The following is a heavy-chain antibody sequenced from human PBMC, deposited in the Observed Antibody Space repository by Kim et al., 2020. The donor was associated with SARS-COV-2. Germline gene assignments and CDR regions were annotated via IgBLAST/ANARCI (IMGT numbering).Heavy chain of an antibody. Sequence: GYADSVKGRFTISKDNAKNSLYLQMNSLRAEETALYYCATAGSGSYPFAYWGQGTLVTVSS. D-gene: IGHD3-10*01. CDR3: ATAGSGSYPFAY. J-gene: IGHJ4*02. V-gene: IGHV3-9*01.